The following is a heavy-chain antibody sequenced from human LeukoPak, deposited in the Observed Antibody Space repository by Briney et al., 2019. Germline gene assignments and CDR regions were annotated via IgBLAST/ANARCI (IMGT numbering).Heavy chain of an antibody. D-gene: IGHD5-18*01. CDR2: IYYSGST. CDR3: ARHIRGYSYGPFDY. V-gene: IGHV4-59*08. CDR1: GGSISSYY. Sequence: SETLSLTCTVSGGSISSYYWSWIRQPPGKGLEWIGYIYYSGSTNYNPSLKSRVTISVDTPKNQFSLKLTSVTAADTAVYYCARHIRGYSYGPFDYWGQGSLVTVSS. J-gene: IGHJ4*02.